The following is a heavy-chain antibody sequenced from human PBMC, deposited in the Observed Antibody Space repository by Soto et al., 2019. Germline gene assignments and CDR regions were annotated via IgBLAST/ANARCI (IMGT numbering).Heavy chain of an antibody. V-gene: IGHV3-23*01. J-gene: IGHJ4*01. D-gene: IGHD2-2*01. CDR3: TTDSYSSIRIVRFDY. Sequence: GGSLRLSCAASGFTFSSYAMSWVRQAPGKGLEWVSAISGSGGSTYYADSVKGRFTISRDNSKNTLYLQMNSLRAEDTAVYYCTTDSYSSIRIVRFDYWGHGTLVTVSS. CDR1: GFTFSSYA. CDR2: ISGSGGST.